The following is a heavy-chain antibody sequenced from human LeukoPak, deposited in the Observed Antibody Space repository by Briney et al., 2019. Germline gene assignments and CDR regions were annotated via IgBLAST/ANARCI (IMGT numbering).Heavy chain of an antibody. V-gene: IGHV3-30*02. CDR3: AKTWEPKFGFDQ. Sequence: GGSLRLSCAASGFTFTTYWMSWVRQAPGKGLQWVAFIHYDGSNKYYADSVKGRFTISRDNSKNTLYLQMNSLRVEDTAIYYCAKTWEPKFGFDQWGQGTLVTVSS. D-gene: IGHD1-26*01. J-gene: IGHJ4*02. CDR2: IHYDGSNK. CDR1: GFTFTTYW.